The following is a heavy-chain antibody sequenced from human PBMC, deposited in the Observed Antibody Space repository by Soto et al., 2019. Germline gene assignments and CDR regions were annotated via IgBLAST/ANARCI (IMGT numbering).Heavy chain of an antibody. V-gene: IGHV1-69*06. D-gene: IGHD3-9*01. Sequence: QVQLVQSGAGVKKPGSSVKVSCKASGGTFSSNAISWVRQAPGQGLEWMGGIIPIYASPNYAQNFQGRVTVTADKATSTAYLELSRLKFADSAIYYCAVTVTGSRSPLAHWGRGTLVIVSS. CDR3: AVTVTGSRSPLAH. CDR2: IIPIYASP. J-gene: IGHJ4*02. CDR1: GGTFSSNA.